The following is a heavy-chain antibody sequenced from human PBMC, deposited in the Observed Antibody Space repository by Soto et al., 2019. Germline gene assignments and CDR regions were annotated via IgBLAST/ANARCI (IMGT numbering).Heavy chain of an antibody. J-gene: IGHJ6*02. Sequence: QVQLVQSGAEVKKPGSSVKVSCKASGGTFSSYAISWVRQAPGQGLEWMGGIIPMFGTADYAQKFQGRVTITADDSTSTAYMELSSLRSADTAVYYCATMKGGSQYSYYGMDVWGQGTTVTVSS. CDR1: GGTFSSYA. D-gene: IGHD3-10*01. V-gene: IGHV1-69*12. CDR2: IIPMFGTA. CDR3: ATMKGGSQYSYYGMDV.